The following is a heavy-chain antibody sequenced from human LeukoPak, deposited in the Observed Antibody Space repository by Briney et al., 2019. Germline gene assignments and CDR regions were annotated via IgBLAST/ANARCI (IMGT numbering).Heavy chain of an antibody. CDR3: ARSAIFSYYYGMDV. Sequence: GGSLRLSCAASGFTFSRYSMNWVRQAPGKGLEWVSSISSSSTYIYYADSMKGRFTISRDNAENSLYLQMNSLRAEDTALYHCARSAIFSYYYGMDVWGQGTTVTVSS. CDR1: GFTFSRYS. D-gene: IGHD3-9*01. CDR2: ISSSSTYI. V-gene: IGHV3-21*04. J-gene: IGHJ6*02.